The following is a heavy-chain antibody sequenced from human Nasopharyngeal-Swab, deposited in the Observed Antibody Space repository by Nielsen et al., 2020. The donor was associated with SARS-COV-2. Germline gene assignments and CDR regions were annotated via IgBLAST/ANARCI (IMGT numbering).Heavy chain of an antibody. CDR1: GFTFSSYW. J-gene: IGHJ4*02. V-gene: IGHV3-74*01. Sequence: GESLKISCAASGFTFSSYWMHWVRQAPGKGLVWVSRINSDGSSTSYADSVKGRFTISRDNAKNTLYLQMSSLRAEDTAVYYCARSPTDYSNYAFDYWGQGTLVTVSS. D-gene: IGHD4-11*01. CDR2: INSDGSST. CDR3: ARSPTDYSNYAFDY.